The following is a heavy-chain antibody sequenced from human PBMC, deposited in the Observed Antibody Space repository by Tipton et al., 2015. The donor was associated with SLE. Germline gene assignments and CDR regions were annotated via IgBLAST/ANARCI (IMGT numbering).Heavy chain of an antibody. D-gene: IGHD2-21*02. CDR3: ARGGLTYGYYYYMDV. J-gene: IGHJ6*03. V-gene: IGHV4-34*01. CDR2: INHSGST. CDR1: GGSFSGYY. Sequence: LRLSCAVYGGSFSGYYWSWIRQPPGKGLECIGEINHSGSTNYNPSLKSRVTISVDTSKNQFSLNLSSVTAADTAVYYCARGGLTYGYYYYMDVWGKGTTVTVSS.